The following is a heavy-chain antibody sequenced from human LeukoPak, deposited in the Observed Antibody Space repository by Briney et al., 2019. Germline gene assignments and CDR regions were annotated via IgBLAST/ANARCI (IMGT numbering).Heavy chain of an antibody. CDR1: GGSFSGW. CDR2: IHHSGGT. CDR3: ARHNGWAFDI. J-gene: IGHJ3*02. Sequence: SETLSLTCAVYGGSFSGWWSWIRQPPVKGLEWIGEIHHSGGTKYNPSLRSLDTISVDTSKRQISLKMTSVTAADTAIYYCARHNGWAFDIWGQGTVVTVSS. V-gene: IGHV4-34*01. D-gene: IGHD2-15*01.